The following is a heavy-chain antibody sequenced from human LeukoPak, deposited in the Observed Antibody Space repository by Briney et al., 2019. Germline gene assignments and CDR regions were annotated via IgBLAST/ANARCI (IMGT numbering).Heavy chain of an antibody. CDR2: INTNTGNA. J-gene: IGHJ4*02. Sequence: ASVKVSCKASGYSFTNYAMNWVRQAPEQGLEWMGWINTNTGNATYAQGFTGRFVFSLDTSVSTAYLQISSLKAEDTAVYYCARDPDLFDYWGQGTLVTVSS. V-gene: IGHV7-4-1*02. CDR3: ARDPDLFDY. CDR1: GYSFTNYA.